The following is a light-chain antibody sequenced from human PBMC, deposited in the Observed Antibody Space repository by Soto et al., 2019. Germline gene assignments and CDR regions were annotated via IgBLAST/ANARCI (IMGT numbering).Light chain of an antibody. Sequence: DIQMTQSPSSLSASVGDRVSITCWASQGINNYLAWYQQKPGEVPKLLIYGASTLKSGVPSRFSGSGSGTDFTLTISSLQPEDFAIYYCQKYNSAPRTFGQGTKVEIK. V-gene: IGKV1-27*01. J-gene: IGKJ1*01. CDR2: GAS. CDR1: QGINNY. CDR3: QKYNSAPRT.